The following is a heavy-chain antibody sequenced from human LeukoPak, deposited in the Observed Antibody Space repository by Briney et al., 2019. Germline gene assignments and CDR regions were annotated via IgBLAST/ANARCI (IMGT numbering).Heavy chain of an antibody. CDR1: GGSISSYY. Sequence: SETLSLTCTVSGGSISSYYWSWIQQPPGKGLEWIGYIYYSGSTNYNPSLKSRVTISVDTSKNQFSLKLSSVTAADTAVYYCARIENYYDSSGYYYPAFDYWGQGTLVTVSS. D-gene: IGHD3-22*01. J-gene: IGHJ4*02. V-gene: IGHV4-59*08. CDR2: IYYSGST. CDR3: ARIENYYDSSGYYYPAFDY.